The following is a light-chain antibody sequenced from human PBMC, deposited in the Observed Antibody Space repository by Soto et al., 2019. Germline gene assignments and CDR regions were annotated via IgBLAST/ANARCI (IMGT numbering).Light chain of an antibody. Sequence: IVMTPSPATLSVSPGKRATLSSRASQSIDRKLAWYQQRPGQAPRLLIYGAYTRATGIPARFSGSGSGTEFTLTISALQSEDFVVFYGQQYHSWRTFSQGTKGNIK. CDR2: GAY. CDR1: QSIDRK. V-gene: IGKV3-15*01. J-gene: IGKJ1*01. CDR3: QQYHSWRT.